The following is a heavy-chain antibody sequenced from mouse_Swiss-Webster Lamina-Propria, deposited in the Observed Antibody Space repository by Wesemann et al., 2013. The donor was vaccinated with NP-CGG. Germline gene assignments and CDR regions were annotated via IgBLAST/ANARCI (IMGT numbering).Heavy chain of an antibody. CDR2: IYPGSSST. D-gene: IGHD2-13*01. V-gene: IGHV1-55*01. J-gene: IGHJ3*01. Sequence: PGQGLEWIGNIYPGSSSTNYNEKFKSKATLTVDKSSSTTYMQLSRLTSEDSAVYYCARSDYGDYGFAYWGQGTLVTVSA. CDR3: ARSDYGDYGFAY.